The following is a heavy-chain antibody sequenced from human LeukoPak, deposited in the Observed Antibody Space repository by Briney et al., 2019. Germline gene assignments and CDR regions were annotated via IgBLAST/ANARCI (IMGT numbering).Heavy chain of an antibody. J-gene: IGHJ3*02. CDR2: INHSGST. V-gene: IGHV4-34*01. CDR1: GGSFSGYY. D-gene: IGHD3-22*01. Sequence: SETLSLTCAVYGGSFSGYYWSWIRQPPGKGLEWIGEINHSGSTNYNPSLKSRVTISVDTSKNQFSLKLSSVTAADTAVYYCARGLSSGYHAFDIWGQGTMVTVSS. CDR3: ARGLSSGYHAFDI.